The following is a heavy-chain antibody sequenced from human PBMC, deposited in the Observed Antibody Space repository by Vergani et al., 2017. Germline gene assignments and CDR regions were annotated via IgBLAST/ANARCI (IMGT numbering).Heavy chain of an antibody. CDR1: GFSLSRFW. Sequence: EVQLVESGGGLVQPGGSLRLSCAASGFSLSRFWMSWVRQAPEKGLEWVSSISSSSSYIHYSDSLKGRFTISRDNAQNTLYLQMNSLRVEDTGVYYCARARCIETCYMSNWLDSWGQGTLVTVSS. J-gene: IGHJ5*01. CDR3: ARARCIETCYMSNWLDS. CDR2: ISSSSSYI. V-gene: IGHV3-21*01. D-gene: IGHD3-9*01.